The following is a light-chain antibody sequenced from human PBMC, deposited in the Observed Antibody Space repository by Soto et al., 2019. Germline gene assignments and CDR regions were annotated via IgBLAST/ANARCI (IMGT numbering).Light chain of an antibody. J-gene: IGKJ4*01. Sequence: IQLTQSPSFLSASVGDRVTITCRASQPIGTYLAWYQHTPGKAPKLLLYVVSTRATGIPARFSGSGSGTEFTLTINDLQSEDFAVYYCQQYERWPPLTFGGGTKVEIK. V-gene: IGKV1-NL1*01. CDR3: QQYERWPPLT. CDR1: QPIGTY. CDR2: VVS.